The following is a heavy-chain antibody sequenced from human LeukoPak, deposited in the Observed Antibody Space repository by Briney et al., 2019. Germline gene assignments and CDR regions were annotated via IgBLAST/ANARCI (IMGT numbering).Heavy chain of an antibody. CDR1: GFTFSNYW. V-gene: IGHV3-7*01. CDR3: ARDGLDSSGPVAFDI. Sequence: PGGSLRLSCAASGFTFSNYWMNWFRQAPGKGLEWVANIDQHGTEENYVDSVEGRFTFSRDNSKNTLYLQMNSLRSEDTAVYYCARDGLDSSGPVAFDIWGQGTMVTVSS. CDR2: IDQHGTEE. D-gene: IGHD3-22*01. J-gene: IGHJ3*02.